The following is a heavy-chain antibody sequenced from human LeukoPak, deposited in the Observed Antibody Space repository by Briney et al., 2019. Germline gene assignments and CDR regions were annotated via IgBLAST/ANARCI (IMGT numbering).Heavy chain of an antibody. CDR2: FDPEDGET. J-gene: IGHJ4*02. CDR1: GYTLTELS. Sequence: ASVKVSCKVSGYTLTELSMHWVRQAPGKGLEWMGGFDPEDGETIYAQKSQGRVTMTEDTSTDTAYMELSSLRSEDTAVYYCASRGYSGYDPDYWGQGTLVTVSS. D-gene: IGHD5-12*01. V-gene: IGHV1-24*01. CDR3: ASRGYSGYDPDY.